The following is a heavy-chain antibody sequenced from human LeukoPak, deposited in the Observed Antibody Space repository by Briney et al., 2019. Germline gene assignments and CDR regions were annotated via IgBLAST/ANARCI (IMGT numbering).Heavy chain of an antibody. CDR3: ARVGLGYCSGGSCYAY. CDR1: GGTFSSYA. V-gene: IGHV1-69*05. D-gene: IGHD2-15*01. J-gene: IGHJ4*02. Sequence: SVKVSXKASGGTFSSYAISWVRQAPGQGLEWIGGIIPIFGTANYAQKFQGRVTITTDESTSTAYMELSSLRSEDTAVYYCARVGLGYCSGGSCYAYWGQGTLVTVSS. CDR2: IIPIFGTA.